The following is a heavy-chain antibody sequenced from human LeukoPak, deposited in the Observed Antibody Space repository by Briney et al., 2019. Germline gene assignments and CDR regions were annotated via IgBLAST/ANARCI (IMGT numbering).Heavy chain of an antibody. CDR1: GFTFSGYG. Sequence: GGSLRLSCAASGFTFSGYGMHWVRQAPGKGLEWVAVISYDGSNKYYADSVKGRFTISRDNSKNTLYLQMNSLRAEDTAVYYCAKDKDIVLMVYAIGKPDYWGQGTLVTVSS. J-gene: IGHJ4*02. D-gene: IGHD2-8*01. CDR2: ISYDGSNK. V-gene: IGHV3-30*18. CDR3: AKDKDIVLMVYAIGKPDY.